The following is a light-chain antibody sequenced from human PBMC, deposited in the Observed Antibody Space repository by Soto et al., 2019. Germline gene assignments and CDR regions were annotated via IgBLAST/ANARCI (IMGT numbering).Light chain of an antibody. CDR2: GAS. J-gene: IGKJ1*01. CDR3: QQYGGPVPWT. V-gene: IGKV3-20*01. Sequence: EIVMTQSPATLSVSPGDGATVSCRASQTISRNYLAWYQKKPGQAPRLLIYGASTRATGIPDRFTGSGSGTDFTLTIARLEPEDFAVYYCQQYGGPVPWTFGQGTKVDIK. CDR1: QTISRNY.